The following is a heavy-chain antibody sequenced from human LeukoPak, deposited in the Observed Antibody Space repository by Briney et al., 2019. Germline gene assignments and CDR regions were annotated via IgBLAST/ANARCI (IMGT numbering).Heavy chain of an antibody. V-gene: IGHV3-53*01. CDR2: IYSGGNT. D-gene: IGHD2-2*01. Sequence: GGSLRLSCAASGFTVNSNYMSWVRQAPGKGLERISLIYSGGNTYYPDSVKGRFTISRDNSKNTLFLQMNSLRAEDTAVYYCARGPAACTNICYGYLDYWGQGTLVTVSS. CDR3: ARGPAACTNICYGYLDY. J-gene: IGHJ4*02. CDR1: GFTVNSNY.